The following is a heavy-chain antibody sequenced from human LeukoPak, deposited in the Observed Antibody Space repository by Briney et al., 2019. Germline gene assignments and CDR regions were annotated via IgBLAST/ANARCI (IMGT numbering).Heavy chain of an antibody. CDR1: GYTFTDYN. D-gene: IGHD7-27*01. Sequence: ASVKVSCKASGYTFTDYNIHWVRQAPGQGLEWMGWINPNSGGTNYAQRFQGMVTMTRDTSISTAYMELSSLRSEDTAVYYCARDPWGSEDPLDYWGQGTLVTVSS. V-gene: IGHV1-2*02. CDR3: ARDPWGSEDPLDY. CDR2: INPNSGGT. J-gene: IGHJ4*02.